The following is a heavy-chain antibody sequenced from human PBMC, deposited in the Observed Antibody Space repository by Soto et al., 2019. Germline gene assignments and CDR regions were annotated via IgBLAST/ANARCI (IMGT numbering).Heavy chain of an antibody. CDR2: INWSGEMI. D-gene: IGHD2-15*01. CDR1: GFKFDDYA. V-gene: IGHV3-9*01. J-gene: IGHJ6*02. Sequence: SLRLSCVASGFKFDDYAIHWVRQFAGKGLEWVSAINWSGEMIAYADSVKGRSTISRDNAKNYVSLQINSLRPEDAALYYCKSNRIGRFYATDVWGQGSTGTVS. CDR3: KSNRIGRFYATDV.